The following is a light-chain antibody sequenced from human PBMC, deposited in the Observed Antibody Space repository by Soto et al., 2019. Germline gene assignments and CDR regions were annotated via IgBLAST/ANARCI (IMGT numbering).Light chain of an antibody. V-gene: IGKV3-11*01. CDR1: QSVSHF. CDR3: QQRTDWPT. J-gene: IGKJ4*01. CDR2: DTS. Sequence: EIVLTQSPGTLSLSPGESATLSCRASQSVSHFLAWYQQKPGQAPRLLIYDTSSRATGIPGRFSGSGSGTDFTLTIDSLEPADSAVYYCQQRTDWPTFGGGTKVEI.